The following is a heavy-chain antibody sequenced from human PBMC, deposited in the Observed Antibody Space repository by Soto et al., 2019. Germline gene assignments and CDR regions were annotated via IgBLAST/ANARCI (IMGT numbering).Heavy chain of an antibody. CDR3: ARDECSGEDCYYFDY. V-gene: IGHV3-7*01. J-gene: IGHJ4*02. CDR1: GFTFSNYR. D-gene: IGHD2-15*01. CDR2: IKQDGSEK. Sequence: GGSLRLSCAASGFTFSNYRMSWVRQAPGKGLEWVANIKQDGSEKYYVDSVKGRFTISRDNAKNSLYLQMNSLRAEDTAVYYCARDECSGEDCYYFDYWGQGTLVTVSS.